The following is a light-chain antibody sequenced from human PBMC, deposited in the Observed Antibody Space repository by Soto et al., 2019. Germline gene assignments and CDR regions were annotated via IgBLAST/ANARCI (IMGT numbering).Light chain of an antibody. V-gene: IGLV1-40*01. CDR1: DSSIGAGYD. CDR2: GSS. CDR3: QSYDNSLSGSYV. J-gene: IGLJ1*01. Sequence: QSVLTQPPSVSGAPGQRVTISCTGSDSSIGAGYDVHWYQQLPGTPPKVLIYGSSNRPSGVPDRFSASKSGTSASLAITGLQAEDEADYYCQSYDNSLSGSYVFGSGTKVTVL.